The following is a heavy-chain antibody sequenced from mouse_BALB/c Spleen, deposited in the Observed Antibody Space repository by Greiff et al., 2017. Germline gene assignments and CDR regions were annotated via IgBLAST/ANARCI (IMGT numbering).Heavy chain of an antibody. CDR3: ARADGYYAMDD. CDR1: GFTFTDYY. CDR2: IRNKANGYTT. Sequence: EVQGVESGGGLVQPGGSLRLSCATSGFTFTDYYMSWVRQPPGKALEWLVFIRNKANGYTTDYSASVKGRFTISRDNSQSILYLKLNTLRAEDSATYYCARADGYYAMDDGGQGTSVTVSS. V-gene: IGHV7-3*02. D-gene: IGHD2-3*01. J-gene: IGHJ4*01.